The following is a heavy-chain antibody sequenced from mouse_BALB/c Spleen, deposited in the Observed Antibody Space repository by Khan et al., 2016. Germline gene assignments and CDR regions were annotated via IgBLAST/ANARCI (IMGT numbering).Heavy chain of an antibody. J-gene: IGHJ2*01. Sequence: LQQSGPELVKPGASVKVSCKASGYAFTSYNMYWVKQSHGKSLEWIGYIDPYNGGTNYNQKFKGKATLTVDKSSSTAYMHLNSLTSADSAVYYCARVGVTTVVAKGLSFWGQGTTLPVPS. V-gene: IGHV1S135*01. D-gene: IGHD1-1*01. CDR1: GYAFTSYN. CDR2: IDPYNGGT. CDR3: ARVGVTTVVAKGLSF.